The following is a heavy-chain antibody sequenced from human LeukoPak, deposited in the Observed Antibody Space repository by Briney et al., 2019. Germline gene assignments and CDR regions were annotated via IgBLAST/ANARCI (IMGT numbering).Heavy chain of an antibody. J-gene: IGHJ4*02. D-gene: IGHD6-19*01. V-gene: IGHV3-66*04. CDR1: GFTVSSNY. Sequence: PGGSLRLSCAASGFTVSSNYMSWVRQAPGKGLEWVSVIYSGGSTYYADSVKGRFTISRDNSKNTLYLQMNSLRAEDTAVYYCASQLYSSGWYYFGYWGQGTLVTVSS. CDR3: ASQLYSSGWYYFGY. CDR2: IYSGGST.